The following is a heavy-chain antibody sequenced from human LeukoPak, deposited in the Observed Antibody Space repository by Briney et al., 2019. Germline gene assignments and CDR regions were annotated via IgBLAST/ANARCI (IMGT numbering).Heavy chain of an antibody. V-gene: IGHV1-8*03. Sequence: ASVKVSCKPSGYTFIGYYIQWVRQATGQGLEWMGWMNPNSGNTGYAQKFQGRVTITRNTSISTAYMELSSLRSEDTAVYYCAREDYYDSGSNDYWGQGTLVTVSS. J-gene: IGHJ4*02. CDR3: AREDYYDSGSNDY. CDR2: MNPNSGNT. CDR1: GYTFIGYY. D-gene: IGHD3-22*01.